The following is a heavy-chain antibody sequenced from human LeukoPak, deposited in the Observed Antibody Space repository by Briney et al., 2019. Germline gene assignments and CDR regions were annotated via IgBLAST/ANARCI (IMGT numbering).Heavy chain of an antibody. CDR3: ARDRPPSYYYDSSGAYFDH. V-gene: IGHV3-53*01. Sequence: GGSLRLSCAASGFTVSSNYMSWVRQAPGKGLEWVSAFYIDGSTYYADSVEGRFTISRDNSKNTLYLQMDSLRVEDTAVYYCARDRPPSYYYDSSGAYFDHWGQGTLVTVSS. CDR1: GFTVSSNY. CDR2: FYIDGST. J-gene: IGHJ4*02. D-gene: IGHD3-22*01.